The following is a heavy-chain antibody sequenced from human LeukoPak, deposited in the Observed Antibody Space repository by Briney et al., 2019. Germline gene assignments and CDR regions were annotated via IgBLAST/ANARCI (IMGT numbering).Heavy chain of an antibody. V-gene: IGHV3-30*18. CDR1: GLTFSSYG. D-gene: IGHD2-15*01. CDR3: AKDAPPCSGGSCYSGYYFYGMDV. CDR2: ISYDGSNK. Sequence: QPGRSLRLSCVVSGLTFSSYGMHWVRQAPGKGLEWVAVISYDGSNKYYADSVKGRFTISRDNSKNTLYLQMNSLRDEDTAVFYCAKDAPPCSGGSCYSGYYFYGMDVWGKGTTVTVSS. J-gene: IGHJ6*04.